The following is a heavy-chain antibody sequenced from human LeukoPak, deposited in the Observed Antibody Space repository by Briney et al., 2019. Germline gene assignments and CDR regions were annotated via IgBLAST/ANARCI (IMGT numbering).Heavy chain of an antibody. CDR2: FDPEDGET. V-gene: IGHV1-24*01. CDR1: GYTLTELS. Sequence: GASVKVSCKVSGYTLTELSMHWVRQAPGKGLEWMGGFDPEDGETIYAQKFQGRVTMTEDTSTDTAYMELSSLRSEDTAVYYCATDAAIVGATGPGAWGRGTLVTVSS. CDR3: ATDAAIVGATGPGA. J-gene: IGHJ5*02. D-gene: IGHD1-26*01.